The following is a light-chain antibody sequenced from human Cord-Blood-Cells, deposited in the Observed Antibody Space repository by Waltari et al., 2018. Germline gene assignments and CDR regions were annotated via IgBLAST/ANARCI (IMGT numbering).Light chain of an antibody. CDR2: DAS. CDR3: QQYDNLPFT. J-gene: IGKJ3*01. CDR1: QDISNY. Sequence: IQMTQSPSSLSASVGYRVTITCQASQDISNYLNWYQQKPGKAPKLLIYDASNLETGVPSRFSGSGSGTDFTFTISSLQPEDIATYYCQQYDNLPFTFGPGTKVDIK. V-gene: IGKV1-33*01.